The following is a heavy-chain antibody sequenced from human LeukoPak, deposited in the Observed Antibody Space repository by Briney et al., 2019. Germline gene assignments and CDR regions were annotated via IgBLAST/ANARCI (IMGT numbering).Heavy chain of an antibody. CDR2: ISSSGSTI. CDR3: ARARGVPAADYYYYYYMDV. J-gene: IGHJ6*03. Sequence: GGSLRLSCAASGFTFSSYEMNWVRQAPGKGLEWVSYISSSGSTIYYADSVKGRFTISRDNAKNTLYLQMNSLRAEDTAVYYCARARGVPAADYYYYYYMDVWGKGTTVTVSS. V-gene: IGHV3-48*03. CDR1: GFTFSSYE. D-gene: IGHD2-2*01.